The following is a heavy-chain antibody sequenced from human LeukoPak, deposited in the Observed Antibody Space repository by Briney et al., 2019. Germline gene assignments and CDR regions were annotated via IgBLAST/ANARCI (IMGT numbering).Heavy chain of an antibody. D-gene: IGHD5-18*01. Sequence: SVKVSCKASGGTFSSYAISWVRQAPGQGLEWMGRIIPILGIANYARKFQGRVTITADKSTSTAHMELSSLRSEDTAVYYCARSAVQLWLLDYWGQGTLVTVSS. CDR2: IIPILGIA. V-gene: IGHV1-69*04. J-gene: IGHJ4*02. CDR3: ARSAVQLWLLDY. CDR1: GGTFSSYA.